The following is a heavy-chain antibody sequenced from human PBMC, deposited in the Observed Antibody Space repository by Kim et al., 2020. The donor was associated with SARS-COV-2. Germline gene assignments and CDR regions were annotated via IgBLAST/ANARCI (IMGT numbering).Heavy chain of an antibody. J-gene: IGHJ4*02. CDR2: ISSSSSYI. CDR1: GFTFSSYS. Sequence: GGSLRLSCAASGFTFSSYSMNWVRQAPGKGLEWVSSISSSSSYIYYADSVKGRFTISRDNAKNSLYLQMNSLRAEDTAVYYCASLQSSSWSFDYWGQGTLVTVSS. CDR3: ASLQSSSWSFDY. V-gene: IGHV3-21*01. D-gene: IGHD6-13*01.